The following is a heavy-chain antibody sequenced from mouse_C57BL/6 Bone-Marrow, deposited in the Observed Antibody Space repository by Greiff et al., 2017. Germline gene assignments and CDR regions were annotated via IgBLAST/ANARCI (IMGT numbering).Heavy chain of an antibody. CDR3: ARPFITTVEATPYWYFDV. CDR2: IYPRSGNT. Sequence: VKLQESGAELARPGASVKLSCKASGYTFTSYGLSWVKQRTGQGLEWIGEIYPRSGNTYYNEKFKGKATLTADKSSSTAYMELRSLTSEDSAVYYCARPFITTVEATPYWYFDVWGTGTTVTVSS. CDR1: GYTFTSYG. J-gene: IGHJ1*03. D-gene: IGHD1-1*01. V-gene: IGHV1-81*01.